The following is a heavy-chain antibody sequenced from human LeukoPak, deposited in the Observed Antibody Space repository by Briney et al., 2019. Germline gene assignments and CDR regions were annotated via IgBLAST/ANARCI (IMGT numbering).Heavy chain of an antibody. CDR1: GGSISSYH. CDR3: ARDKQPGDY. D-gene: IGHD5-18*01. J-gene: IGHJ4*02. Sequence: PSETLSLTCTVSGGSISSYHWGWIRQPPGKGLEWIGYIYYSGSTTYNPSLKSRVTISVDTSKNQFSLKLSSVTAADTAVYYCARDKQPGDYWGQGTLVTVSS. CDR2: IYYSGST. V-gene: IGHV4-59*01.